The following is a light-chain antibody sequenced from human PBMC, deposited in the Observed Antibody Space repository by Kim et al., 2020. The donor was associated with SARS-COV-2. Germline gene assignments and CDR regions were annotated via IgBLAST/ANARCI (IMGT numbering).Light chain of an antibody. CDR2: KDS. CDR3: QAWDSSTNVV. CDR1: KVGDKY. V-gene: IGLV3-1*01. J-gene: IGLJ2*01. Sequence: VSPGQTASITCSGDKVGDKYACWYQQKPGQSPVLVIYKDSKRPSGIPERVSGSNSGNTATLTISGTQAMDEADYYCQAWDSSTNVVFGGGTQLTVL.